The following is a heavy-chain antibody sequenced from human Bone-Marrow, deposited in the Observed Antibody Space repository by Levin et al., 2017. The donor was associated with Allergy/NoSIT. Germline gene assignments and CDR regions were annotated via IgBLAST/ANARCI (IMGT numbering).Heavy chain of an antibody. CDR3: ARVDYSNRGAYYAY. Sequence: ASVKVSCKASGYTFGIYGLSWVRQAPGQGLEWMGWISSYNGNTDYAQKFQDRLTMTTDTSTTTVHMELRSLRTDDTAIYYCARVDYSNRGAYYAYWGQGTLVTVSS. D-gene: IGHD3-22*01. V-gene: IGHV1-18*01. J-gene: IGHJ4*02. CDR1: GYTFGIYG. CDR2: ISSYNGNT.